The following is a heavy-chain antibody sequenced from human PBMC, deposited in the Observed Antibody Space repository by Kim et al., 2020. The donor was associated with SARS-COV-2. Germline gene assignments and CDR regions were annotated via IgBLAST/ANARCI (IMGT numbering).Heavy chain of an antibody. CDR3: ARGAYGDVSFDY. J-gene: IGHJ4*02. D-gene: IGHD4-17*01. Sequence: YAQTVQGRVTMTTDTATNTAYMELWSLRSDDTAMYYCARGAYGDVSFDYWGQGTLVTVSS. V-gene: IGHV1-18*01.